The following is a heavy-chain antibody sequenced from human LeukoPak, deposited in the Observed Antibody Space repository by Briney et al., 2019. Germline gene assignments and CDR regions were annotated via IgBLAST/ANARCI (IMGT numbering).Heavy chain of an antibody. CDR1: GFTFSTSW. D-gene: IGHD3-16*01. Sequence: RGSLRLSCVASGFTFSTSWVTWVRQAPGKGLEWVANIDKHGSGKYYVDSVKGRFAISRDYANNSVFLQMNSLRAEDTSVYYCARDGGWGYYDLWGQGTPVTVSS. CDR3: ARDGGWGYYDL. V-gene: IGHV3-7*01. J-gene: IGHJ4*02. CDR2: IDKHGSGK.